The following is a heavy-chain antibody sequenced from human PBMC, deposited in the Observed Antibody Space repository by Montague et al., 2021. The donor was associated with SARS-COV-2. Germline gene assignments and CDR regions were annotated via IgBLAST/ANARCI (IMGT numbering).Heavy chain of an antibody. J-gene: IGHJ6*02. CDR3: ARGKPDYDFWPGYGMDV. CDR2: IYYSGST. D-gene: IGHD3-3*01. CDR1: GGSISSYY. Sequence: SETLSLTCTVSGGSISSYYWNWIRQPPGKGLEWIGYIYYSGSTNYNPSLKSRVTISVDTSKNQFSLKLSSVTAADTAVYYCARGKPDYDFWPGYGMDVWGQGTTVTVSS. V-gene: IGHV4-59*01.